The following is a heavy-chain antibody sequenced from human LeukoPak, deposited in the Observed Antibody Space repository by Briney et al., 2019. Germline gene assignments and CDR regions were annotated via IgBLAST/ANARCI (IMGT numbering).Heavy chain of an antibody. Sequence: GASVKVSCKASGYIFTDYYMHWVRRAPGQGLEWMGWINPNSGAADYAQNFQGRVTMTRDTSISTAYMELNRLRSDDTALYYCARDWGGSYFSYWGQGTLVTVSS. J-gene: IGHJ4*02. CDR1: GYIFTDYY. V-gene: IGHV1-2*02. CDR3: ARDWGGSYFSY. CDR2: INPNSGAA. D-gene: IGHD3-16*01.